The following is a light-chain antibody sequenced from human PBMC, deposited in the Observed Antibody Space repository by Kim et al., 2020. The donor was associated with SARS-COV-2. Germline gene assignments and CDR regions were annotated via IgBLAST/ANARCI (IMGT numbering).Light chain of an antibody. CDR3: QQYNNWPYT. CDR2: AAS. CDR1: QGVSSN. J-gene: IGKJ2*01. Sequence: EIVMTQSPATLSVSPGQRATLSCRASQGVSSNLAWYQQKPGQPPRLLIYAASTRATGIPARFSGSGSGTEFALTISSLQSEDFALYYCQQYNNWPYTFGQGTKLEI. V-gene: IGKV3D-15*01.